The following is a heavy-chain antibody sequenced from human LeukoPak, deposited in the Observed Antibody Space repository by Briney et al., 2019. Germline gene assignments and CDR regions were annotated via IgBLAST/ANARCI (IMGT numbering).Heavy chain of an antibody. CDR3: AKDRPTYYYDSSGPDAFDI. V-gene: IGHV3-23*01. D-gene: IGHD3-22*01. Sequence: GGSLRLSCAASGFTFSSYAMSWVRQAPGKGLEWVSAISGSGGSTYYADSVKGRFTISRDNSKNTLYLQMNSLRAEDTAVYYCAKDRPTYYYDSSGPDAFDIWAKGQWSPSLQ. J-gene: IGHJ3*02. CDR1: GFTFSSYA. CDR2: ISGSGGST.